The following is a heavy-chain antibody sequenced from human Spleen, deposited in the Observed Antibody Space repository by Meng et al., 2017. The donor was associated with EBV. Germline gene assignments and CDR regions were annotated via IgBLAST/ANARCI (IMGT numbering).Heavy chain of an antibody. CDR1: GYTFTNYA. J-gene: IGHJ4*02. Sequence: QVQLVQSESDLQNGASVKVSCKASGYTFTNYAMNWVRQAPGQGLEWLGWINTNTGNPTYAQGFTGRFVFSLDTSVSTAYLQISRLKAEDTGVYYCARVYYDSSGLSDYWGQGTLVTVSS. V-gene: IGHV7-4-1*02. CDR2: INTNTGNP. CDR3: ARVYYDSSGLSDY. D-gene: IGHD3-22*01.